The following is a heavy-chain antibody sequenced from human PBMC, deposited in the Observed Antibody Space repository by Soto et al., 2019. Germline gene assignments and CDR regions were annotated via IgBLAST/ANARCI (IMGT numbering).Heavy chain of an antibody. CDR1: GGSITSYY. V-gene: IGHV4-4*07. Sequence: SETLSLTCTVSGGSITSYYWTWIRQPAGKGLEWIGRISISGNTNYNPSLKSRVTMSVDVSKNQFSLRLTSVTAADTALYYCERGMTQSGAPAWYYCDSWGPGGLVNVXS. J-gene: IGHJ4*02. D-gene: IGHD2-8*02. CDR2: ISISGNT. CDR3: ERGMTQSGAPAWYYCDS.